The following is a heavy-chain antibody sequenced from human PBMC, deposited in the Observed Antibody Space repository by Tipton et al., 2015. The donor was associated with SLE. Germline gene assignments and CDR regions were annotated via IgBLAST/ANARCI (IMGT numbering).Heavy chain of an antibody. V-gene: IGHV3-9*01. J-gene: IGHJ6*02. CDR1: GFTFDDYA. CDR3: AKGGYCSGGSCYWYYGMDV. D-gene: IGHD2-15*01. CDR2: ISWNSGSI. Sequence: SLRLSCAASGFTFDDYAMHWVRQAPGKGLEWVSGISWNSGSIGYADSVKGRFTISRDNAKNSLYLQMHSLRAEDTALYYCAKGGYCSGGSCYWYYGMDVWGQGTTVTVSS.